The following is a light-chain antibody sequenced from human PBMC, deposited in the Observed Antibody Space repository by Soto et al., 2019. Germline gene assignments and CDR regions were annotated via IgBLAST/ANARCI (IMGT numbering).Light chain of an antibody. J-gene: IGLJ1*01. CDR1: SSDVGRYNY. CDR2: EVT. V-gene: IGLV2-8*01. CDR3: NSYVGSNNYV. Sequence: QSALTQPPSASGSPEQSVTISCIGTSSDVGRYNYVSWYQHHPGKAPKLIIYEVTKRPSGVPDRFSGSKSGNTASLTVSGLQADDEADYYCNSYVGSNNYVFGTGTKVTV.